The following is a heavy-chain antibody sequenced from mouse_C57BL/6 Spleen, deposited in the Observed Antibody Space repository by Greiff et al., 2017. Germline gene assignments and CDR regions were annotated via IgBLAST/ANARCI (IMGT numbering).Heavy chain of an antibody. V-gene: IGHV1-76*01. CDR2: IYPGSGNT. CDR3: ARGLLDAMDY. Sequence: VQLQQSGAELVRPGASVKLSCKASGYTFTDYYITWVKQRPGQGLEWIARIYPGSGNTYYNEKFKGKATLTAEKSSSTAYMQLSSLTSEDSAVYFCARGLLDAMDYWGQGTSVTVSS. J-gene: IGHJ4*01. CDR1: GYTFTDYY.